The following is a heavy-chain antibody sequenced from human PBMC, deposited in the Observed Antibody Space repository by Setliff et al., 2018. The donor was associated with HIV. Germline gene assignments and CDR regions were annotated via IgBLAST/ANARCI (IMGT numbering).Heavy chain of an antibody. D-gene: IGHD3-10*01. V-gene: IGHV1-2*02. CDR1: GYSFTGYY. Sequence: FCLTSGYSFTGYYVHWVRQAPGQGLEWMGWINGNSGATNYAQKFQGRVTMTRGTSTNIAYMELTRLKSDDTAVYSCARGGDDYGPGTWTFDYWGQGTLVTVSS. J-gene: IGHJ4*02. CDR2: INGNSGAT. CDR3: ARGGDDYGPGTWTFDY.